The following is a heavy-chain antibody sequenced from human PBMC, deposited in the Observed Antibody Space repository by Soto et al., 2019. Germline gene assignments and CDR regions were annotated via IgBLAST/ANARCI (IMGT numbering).Heavy chain of an antibody. V-gene: IGHV4-30-4*01. CDR3: ARARPGGWLAFDM. Sequence: SETLSLTCTVSGGSIRSGDYYWSRIRQPPGKGLEWIGYIRYSGSTDYSPSLKRRVTVSLDTSRNHVSLKLSSAPAADTAVYYCARARPGGWLAFDMWGPGTMVTVSS. CDR1: GGSIRSGDYY. J-gene: IGHJ3*02. CDR2: IRYSGST. D-gene: IGHD5-12*01.